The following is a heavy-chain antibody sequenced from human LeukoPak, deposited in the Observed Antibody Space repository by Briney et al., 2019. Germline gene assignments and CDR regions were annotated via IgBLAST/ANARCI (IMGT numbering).Heavy chain of an antibody. Sequence: PSETLSLTCAVAGASISGSNYFWGWIRQPPGKGLEWIGSIYFSGSTVYNPSLKSRVTISVDTSKNQFSLKLSSVTAADTAVYYCARHILWFGELLFNWFDPWGQGTLVTVSS. CDR1: GASISGSNYF. CDR3: ARHILWFGELLFNWFDP. J-gene: IGHJ5*02. D-gene: IGHD3-10*01. CDR2: IYFSGST. V-gene: IGHV4-39*01.